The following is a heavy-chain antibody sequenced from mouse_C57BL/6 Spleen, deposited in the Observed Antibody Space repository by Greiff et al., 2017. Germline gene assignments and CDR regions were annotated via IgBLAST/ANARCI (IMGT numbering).Heavy chain of an antibody. CDR3: ASELGRDDFDY. D-gene: IGHD4-1*01. Sequence: EVQLLESGPGLVKPSPSLSLTCSVTGYSFTSCYFWNWIRQFPGNKLEWMGYIRYDGSNNYNPSLKNRISITRDTSKKQFFLKLNSVTTEDTATDYGASELGRDDFDYWGQGTTLTVSS. CDR2: IRYDGSN. J-gene: IGHJ2*01. CDR1: GYSFTSCYF. V-gene: IGHV3-6*01.